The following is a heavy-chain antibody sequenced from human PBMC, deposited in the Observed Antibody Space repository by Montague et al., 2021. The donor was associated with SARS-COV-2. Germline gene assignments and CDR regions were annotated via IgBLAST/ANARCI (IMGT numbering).Heavy chain of an antibody. CDR3: ASHDHTDFGNHNWLDP. Sequence: SETLSLTCTVSGDSINSDTAFWVWLRQSPGMGLMWIGSMVYSGRYNHNLTLRSRLTISADTSKNQFSLELRAVTAADTGLYYGASHDHTDFGNHNWLDPWGQGTMVTVFS. CDR2: MVYSGRY. D-gene: IGHD5-18*01. CDR1: GDSINSDTAF. J-gene: IGHJ5*02. V-gene: IGHV4-39*01.